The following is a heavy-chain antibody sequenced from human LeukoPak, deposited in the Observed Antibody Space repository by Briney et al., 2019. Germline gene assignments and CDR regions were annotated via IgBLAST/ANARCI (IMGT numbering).Heavy chain of an antibody. D-gene: IGHD3-3*01. J-gene: IGHJ4*02. CDR1: GYSISSGYY. CDR2: IYHSGST. V-gene: IGHV4-38-2*01. Sequence: PSETLSLTCAVSGYSISSGYYWGWIRQPPGKGLEWIGSIYHSGSTYYNPSLKSRVTISVDTSKNQFSLKLSSVTAADTAVYYCVRGTYDFWSGYYSYWGQGTLVTVSS. CDR3: VRGTYDFWSGYYSY.